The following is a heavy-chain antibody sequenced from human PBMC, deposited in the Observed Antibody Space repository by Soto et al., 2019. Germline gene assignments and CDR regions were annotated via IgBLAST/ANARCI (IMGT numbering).Heavy chain of an antibody. CDR2: IKTKPDDGTI. CDR3: TTSNLGVDF. Sequence: GGSLRLSCAASGLIFSDVWMTWVRQAPGKGLEWVGRIKTKPDDGTIDYAAPVRGRFTRSRDDSKNTLYLQMTTLTPYPTGVYYSTTSNLGVDFWGPGTLVTVSS. CDR1: GLIFSDVW. V-gene: IGHV3-15*01. J-gene: IGHJ4*02. D-gene: IGHD1-1*01.